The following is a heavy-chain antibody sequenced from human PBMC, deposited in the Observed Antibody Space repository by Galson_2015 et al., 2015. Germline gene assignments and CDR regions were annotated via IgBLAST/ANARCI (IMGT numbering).Heavy chain of an antibody. Sequence: SLRICCEASGFTFSNAWMSWVRQAPGKGLEWVGRIKSKTDGGTTDYAAPVKGRFTISRDDSKNTLYLQMNSLRTEDTAVYYCTTGEDQWNFDYWGQGTLVTVSS. D-gene: IGHD6-19*01. J-gene: IGHJ4*02. CDR3: TTGEDQWNFDY. CDR2: IKSKTDGGTT. V-gene: IGHV3-15*01. CDR1: GFTFSNAW.